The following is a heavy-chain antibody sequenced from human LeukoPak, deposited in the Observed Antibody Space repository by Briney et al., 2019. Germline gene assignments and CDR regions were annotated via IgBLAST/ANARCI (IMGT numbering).Heavy chain of an antibody. CDR1: GGSISSGVYY. Sequence: QTLSLTCPVSGGSISSGVYYWSWSRQHPGKGLEWCGYIYYSGSTYYNPSLKSRVTIPVDTSKNQASLQLSCVTAADTAVYYCARGVRWLQLSYFDYWGQGTLVTVSS. CDR3: ARGVRWLQLSYFDY. CDR2: IYYSGST. D-gene: IGHD5-24*01. V-gene: IGHV4-31*03. J-gene: IGHJ4*02.